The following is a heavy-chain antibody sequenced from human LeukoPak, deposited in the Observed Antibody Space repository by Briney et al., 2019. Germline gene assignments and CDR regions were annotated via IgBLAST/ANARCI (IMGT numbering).Heavy chain of an antibody. CDR1: GFTFSSHG. CDR3: AKAGSSSNYYYYMDV. D-gene: IGHD6-6*01. Sequence: PGGSLRLSCAASGFTFSSHGMSWVRQAPGKGLEWVSAISGSGGNTYYADSVKGRLIISRDSSKTTLYLQMNSLRAEDTAVYYCAKAGSSSNYYYYMDVWGKGTTVTVS. CDR2: ISGSGGNT. J-gene: IGHJ6*03. V-gene: IGHV3-23*01.